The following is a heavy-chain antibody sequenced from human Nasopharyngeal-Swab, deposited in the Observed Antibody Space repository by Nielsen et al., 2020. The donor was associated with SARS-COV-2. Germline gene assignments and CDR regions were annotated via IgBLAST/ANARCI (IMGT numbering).Heavy chain of an antibody. V-gene: IGHV3-15*01. CDR1: GFTFSNAW. CDR3: TTDYYYGDPTVFDY. Sequence: GGSLRLSCAASGFTFSNAWMSWVRQAPGKGLEWVGRIKSKTDGGTTDYAAPVKGRFTISRDDSKNTLYLQMNSLKTEDTAVYYCTTDYYYGDPTVFDYWGQGTLVTVSS. CDR2: IKSKTDGGTT. J-gene: IGHJ4*02. D-gene: IGHD4-17*01.